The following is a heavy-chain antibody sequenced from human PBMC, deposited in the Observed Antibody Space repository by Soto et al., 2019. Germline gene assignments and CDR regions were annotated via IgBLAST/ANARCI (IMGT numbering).Heavy chain of an antibody. CDR2: ISWNSGSI. CDR3: AQGSDYGDAYNWFDP. V-gene: IGHV3-9*01. CDR1: GFTFDDYA. D-gene: IGHD4-17*01. J-gene: IGHJ5*02. Sequence: GGSLRLSCAASGFTFDDYAMHWVRQAPGKGLEWVSGISWNSGSIGYADSVKGRFTISRDNAKNSLYLQMNSLRAEDTALYYCAQGSDYGDAYNWFDPWRQGALVTVSS.